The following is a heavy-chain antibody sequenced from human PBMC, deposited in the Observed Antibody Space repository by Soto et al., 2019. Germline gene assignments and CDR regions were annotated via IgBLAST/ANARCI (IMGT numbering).Heavy chain of an antibody. CDR3: AKRHIAHFDL. CDR2: ISGSGGST. D-gene: IGHD2-21*01. CDR1: GFIFSSYA. J-gene: IGHJ2*01. V-gene: IGHV3-23*01. Sequence: EVQLLESGGGLVQPGGSLRLSCAASGFIFSSYAMSWVRQAPGKGLEWVSAISGSGGSTYYADSVKGQFTISRDNSKKTLYLQMHSLRAEDTAVYYCAKRHIAHFDLGGRGTLVTGSS.